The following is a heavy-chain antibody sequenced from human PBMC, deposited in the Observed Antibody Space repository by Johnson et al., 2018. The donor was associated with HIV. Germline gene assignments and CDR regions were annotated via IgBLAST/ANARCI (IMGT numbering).Heavy chain of an antibody. Sequence: QVQLVESGGGVVQPGRSRRLSCAASGFIFSSYGMHWVRQAPGKGLEWVAFIRYDGSNTYFADSVKGRFTISRDNSKNTLYLQMNSLRAEDTAVYYCAKAMSPMVRGNIWGQGTMVTVSS. J-gene: IGHJ3*02. CDR3: AKAMSPMVRGNI. D-gene: IGHD3-10*01. V-gene: IGHV3-30*02. CDR2: IRYDGSNT. CDR1: GFIFSSYG.